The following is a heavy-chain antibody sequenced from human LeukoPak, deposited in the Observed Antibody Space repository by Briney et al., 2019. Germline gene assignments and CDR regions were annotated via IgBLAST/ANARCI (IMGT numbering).Heavy chain of an antibody. D-gene: IGHD2-15*01. CDR1: GYTFTSYG. CDR3: AAALRRRPYCSGGSCFDY. CDR2: ISAYNGNT. V-gene: IGHV1-18*01. Sequence: ASVKVSCKASGYTFTSYGISWVRQAPGQGLEWMGWISAYNGNTNYAQKLQGRVTMTTDTSTSTAYMELRSLRSDDTAVYYCAAALRRRPYCSGGSCFDYWGQGTRVTVSS. J-gene: IGHJ4*02.